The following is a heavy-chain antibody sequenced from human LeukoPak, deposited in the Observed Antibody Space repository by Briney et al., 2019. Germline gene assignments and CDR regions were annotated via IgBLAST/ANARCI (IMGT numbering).Heavy chain of an antibody. D-gene: IGHD2-8*02. V-gene: IGHV1-2*02. CDR1: GYTFIDYY. CDR2: INPNSGGT. J-gene: IGHJ3*02. CDR3: VRSPPSHCTGVICSRTYDI. Sequence: ASVKVSCKAFGYTFIDYYVHWVRQAPGQGPEWVGWINPNSGGTEYAQKFQGRVTITRDTSITTTYMELSILTSDDTAVFYCVRSPPSHCTGVICSRTYDIGGKGTRVPVSS.